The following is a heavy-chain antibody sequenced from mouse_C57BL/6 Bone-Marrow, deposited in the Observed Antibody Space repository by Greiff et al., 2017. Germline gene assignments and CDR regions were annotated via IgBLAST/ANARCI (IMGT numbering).Heavy chain of an antibody. Sequence: QVQLQQPGAELVRPGSSVKLSCKASGYTFTSYWMHWVKQRPIQGLEWIGNIDPSDSETHYNQKFKDKATLTVDKSSSTAYMQLSSLTSEDSAVYYCARGLLWYSYYAMDYWGQGTSVTVSS. D-gene: IGHD2-1*01. V-gene: IGHV1-52*01. CDR1: GYTFTSYW. CDR3: ARGLLWYSYYAMDY. CDR2: IDPSDSET. J-gene: IGHJ4*01.